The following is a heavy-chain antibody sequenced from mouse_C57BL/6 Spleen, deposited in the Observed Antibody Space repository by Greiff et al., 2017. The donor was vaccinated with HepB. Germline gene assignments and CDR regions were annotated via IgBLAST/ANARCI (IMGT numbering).Heavy chain of an antibody. Sequence: QVQLQQPGAELVKPGASVKVSCKASGYTFTSYWMHWVKQRPGQGLEWIGRIHPSDSDTNYNQKFKGKATLTVDKSSSTAYMQLSSLTSEDSAVYYCARTFPRITTVVEGYAMDYWGQGTSVTVSS. D-gene: IGHD1-1*01. V-gene: IGHV1-74*01. CDR2: IHPSDSDT. J-gene: IGHJ4*01. CDR3: ARTFPRITTVVEGYAMDY. CDR1: GYTFTSYW.